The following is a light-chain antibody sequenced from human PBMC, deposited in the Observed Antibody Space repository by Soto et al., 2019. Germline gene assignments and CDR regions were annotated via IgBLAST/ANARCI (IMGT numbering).Light chain of an antibody. CDR3: SSYAGGNSFG. J-gene: IGLJ2*01. V-gene: IGLV2-8*01. Sequence: QSVLTQPPSASGSPGQSVTISCTGSSSDFGGYNYVSWYQQHPGKAPKLMIYDVSKRPSGVPDRFSGSKSGNTASLTVSGLQAEDEADYYCSSYAGGNSFGFGGGTKVTVL. CDR1: SSDFGGYNY. CDR2: DVS.